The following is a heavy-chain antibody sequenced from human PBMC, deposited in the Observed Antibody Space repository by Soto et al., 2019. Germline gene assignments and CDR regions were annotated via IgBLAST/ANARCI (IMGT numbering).Heavy chain of an antibody. CDR1: GYAFTRDR. CDR3: ARAESLLYYYMDV. J-gene: IGHJ6*03. V-gene: IGHV1-18*01. CDR2: ISAYNGNT. Sequence: APVKGACKASGYAFTRDRISWVSQTPGQGLEWMGWISAYNGNTNYAQKLQGRVTMTTDTSTSTAYMELRSLRSDDTAVYYCARAESLLYYYMDVWGKGTTVTVSS.